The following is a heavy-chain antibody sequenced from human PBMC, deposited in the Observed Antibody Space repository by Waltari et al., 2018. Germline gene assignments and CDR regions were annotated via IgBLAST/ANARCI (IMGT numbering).Heavy chain of an antibody. J-gene: IGHJ3*02. V-gene: IGHV4-34*01. CDR2: INHSGST. CDR1: GGSFSGYY. CDR3: ARVHTTMVRGVIIGAFDI. D-gene: IGHD3-10*01. Sequence: QVQLQQWGAGLLKPSETLSLTCAVYGGSFSGYYCSWIRQPPGKGLEWIGEINHSGSTNYNPSLKSRVTISVDTSKNQFSLKLSSVTAADTAVYYCARVHTTMVRGVIIGAFDIWGQGTMVTVSS.